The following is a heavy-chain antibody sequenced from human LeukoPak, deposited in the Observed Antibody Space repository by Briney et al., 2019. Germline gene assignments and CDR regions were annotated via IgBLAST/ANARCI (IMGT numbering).Heavy chain of an antibody. CDR3: ARDDGGSYAHFDY. J-gene: IGHJ4*02. D-gene: IGHD1-26*01. Sequence: ASVKVSCKASGYTFTSYYMHWVRQAPGQGLEWMGWINPNSGGTNYAQKFQGRVTMTRDTSMTTAYMELARLRSDDTAVFYCARDDGGSYAHFDYWGQGTLVTVSS. CDR1: GYTFTSYY. V-gene: IGHV1-2*02. CDR2: INPNSGGT.